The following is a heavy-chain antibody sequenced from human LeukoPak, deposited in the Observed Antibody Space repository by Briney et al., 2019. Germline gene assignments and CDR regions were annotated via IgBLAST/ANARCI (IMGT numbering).Heavy chain of an antibody. CDR3: ARKRLHFGY. V-gene: IGHV4-34*01. J-gene: IGHJ4*02. Sequence: PSETLSLTCAVYGGSFSGYYWSWIRQPPGKGLEWIGEINHSGSTNYNPSLKSRVTISVDTSKNQFSLKLGSVTAADTAVYYCARKRLHFGYWGQGTLVTVSS. D-gene: IGHD4-11*01. CDR1: GGSFSGYY. CDR2: INHSGST.